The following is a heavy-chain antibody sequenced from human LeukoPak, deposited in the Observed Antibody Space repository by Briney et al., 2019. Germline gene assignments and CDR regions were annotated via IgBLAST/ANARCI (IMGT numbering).Heavy chain of an antibody. J-gene: IGHJ5*02. D-gene: IGHD1-26*01. CDR2: INWNGGNT. CDR3: ARTSDGNWFDP. V-gene: IGHV3-20*04. Sequence: GGSLRLSCAAPGFTFGDYGMSWVRQGPGKGLEWVSGINWNGGNTGYADSVKGRFTIFRDNAKNSLYLEMDSLRVEDTALYYCARTSDGNWFDPWGQGTLVTVSS. CDR1: GFTFGDYG.